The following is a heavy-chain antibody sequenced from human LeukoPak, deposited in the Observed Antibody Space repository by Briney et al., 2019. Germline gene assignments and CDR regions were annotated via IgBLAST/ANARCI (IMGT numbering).Heavy chain of an antibody. CDR3: ARDPPGLTLGSPGDY. D-gene: IGHD3-16*01. CDR1: GYTFTSYG. CDR2: ISANNGDT. J-gene: IGHJ4*02. V-gene: IGHV1-18*01. Sequence: ASVKVSCKASGYTFTSYGIAWVRQAPGQGLQWMGSISANNGDTSYSQKLQGRVTMTTDTSTNTAYMELRSLTSDDTAVYYCARDPPGLTLGSPGDYWGQGALVIVSS.